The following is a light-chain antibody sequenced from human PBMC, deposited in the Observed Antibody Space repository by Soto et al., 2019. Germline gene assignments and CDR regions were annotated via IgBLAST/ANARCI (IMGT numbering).Light chain of an antibody. Sequence: DIVLTQSPATLSLSPGERATLSCRASQSVSSSYVAWYQQKPGQAPRLLIYDASSRATGIPDRFSGSGSGADFTLTISRLEPEDFAVYYCQQYGSSPITFGQGTRLEIK. V-gene: IGKV3-20*01. CDR2: DAS. CDR3: QQYGSSPIT. J-gene: IGKJ5*01. CDR1: QSVSSSY.